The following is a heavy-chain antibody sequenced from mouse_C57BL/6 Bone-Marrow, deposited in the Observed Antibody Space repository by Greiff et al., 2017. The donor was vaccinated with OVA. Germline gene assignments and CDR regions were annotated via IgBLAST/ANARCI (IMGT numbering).Heavy chain of an antibody. Sequence: QVQLQQSGPELVKPGASVKISCKASGYAFSSSWMNWVKQRPGKGLEWIGRIYPGDGDTNYNRKFKGKATLTADKSSSTAYMQLSSLTSEDSAVYFCARGDYWGQGTTLTVSS. CDR1: GYAFSSSW. V-gene: IGHV1-82*01. J-gene: IGHJ2*01. CDR2: IYPGDGDT. CDR3: ARGDY.